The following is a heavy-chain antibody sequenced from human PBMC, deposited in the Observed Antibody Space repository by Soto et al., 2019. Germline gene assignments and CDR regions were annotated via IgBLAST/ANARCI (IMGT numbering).Heavy chain of an antibody. CDR1: GGSISSGGYY. Sequence: SETLSLTCTVSGGSISSGGYYWSWIRQHPGKGLEWIGYIYYSGSTYYNPSLKSRVTISVDTSKNQFSLKLSSVTAADTAVYYCARMFDNYVNGNWFDPWGQGTLVTVSS. J-gene: IGHJ5*02. V-gene: IGHV4-31*03. CDR2: IYYSGST. CDR3: ARMFDNYVNGNWFDP. D-gene: IGHD3-10*02.